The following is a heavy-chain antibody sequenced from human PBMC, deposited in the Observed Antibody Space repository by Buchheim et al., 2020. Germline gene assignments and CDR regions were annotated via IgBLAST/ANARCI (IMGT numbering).Heavy chain of an antibody. CDR3: ARETTTYYDTLDC. Sequence: EVQLVESGGGLVQPGGSLRLSCAASGFTFSTYTMNWVRQAPGKGLEWVSHISSSNTVYYADSVKGRFSVSRYHAKNSLYLRMNSLRAEDTAVYYCARETTTYYDTLDCWGQGTL. CDR2: ISSSNTV. J-gene: IGHJ4*02. D-gene: IGHD3-22*01. CDR1: GFTFSTYT. V-gene: IGHV3-48*01.